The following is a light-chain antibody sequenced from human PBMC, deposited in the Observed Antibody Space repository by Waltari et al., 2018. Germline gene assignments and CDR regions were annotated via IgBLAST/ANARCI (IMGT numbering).Light chain of an antibody. CDR3: ASYTSSSTYMV. CDR2: DVS. CDR1: SSDVGGYNY. V-gene: IGLV2-11*01. Sequence: QSALTQPRSVSGSPGQSVTISCTGTSSDVGGYNYVSWYQQHPGKAPKPLIYDVSKRPSGVPDRFSGSQSGNTASLTISGLQAEDEADYYCASYTSSSTYMVFGGGTNLTVL. J-gene: IGLJ2*01.